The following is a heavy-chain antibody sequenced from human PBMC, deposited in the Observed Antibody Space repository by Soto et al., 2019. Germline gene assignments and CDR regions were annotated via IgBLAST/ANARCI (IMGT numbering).Heavy chain of an antibody. CDR3: ARLGGYYQAFDQ. D-gene: IGHD3-22*01. Sequence: SETLSLTCAVSGGSISSGGYSWSWIRQPPGKGLEWIGYIYHSGSTYYNPSLKSRVTIAVDTSKNQFSLRLNSVTAADTAVYYCARLGGYYQAFDQWGQGSLVTVSS. V-gene: IGHV4-30-2*01. CDR1: GGSISSGGYS. CDR2: IYHSGST. J-gene: IGHJ4*02.